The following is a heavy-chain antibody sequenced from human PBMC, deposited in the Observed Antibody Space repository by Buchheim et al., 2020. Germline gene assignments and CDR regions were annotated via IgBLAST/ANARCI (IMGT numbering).Heavy chain of an antibody. CDR1: GGSFSGYY. D-gene: IGHD6-13*01. CDR3: ARAYSRAARLGPRWFDP. CDR2: IYYSGST. V-gene: IGHV4-34*01. Sequence: QVQLQQWGAGLLKPSETLSLTCAVYGGSFSGYYWSWIRQHPGKGLEWIGYIYYSGSTYYNPSLKSRVTTSVDTSKNQFSLKLSSVTAADTAVYYCARAYSRAARLGPRWFDPWGQGTL. J-gene: IGHJ5*02.